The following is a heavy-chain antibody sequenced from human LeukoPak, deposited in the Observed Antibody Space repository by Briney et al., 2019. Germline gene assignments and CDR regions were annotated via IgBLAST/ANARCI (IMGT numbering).Heavy chain of an antibody. J-gene: IGHJ5*02. V-gene: IGHV4-4*07. CDR3: AMSRITIFGVGFDP. CDR2: IYTSGST. D-gene: IGHD3-3*01. CDR1: GGSISSYY. Sequence: SETLSLTCTVSGGSISSYYWSWIRQPAGKGLEWIGRIYTSGSTNYNPSLKSRVTMSVDTPKNQFSLKLSSVTAADTAVYYCAMSRITIFGVGFDPWGQGTLVTVSS.